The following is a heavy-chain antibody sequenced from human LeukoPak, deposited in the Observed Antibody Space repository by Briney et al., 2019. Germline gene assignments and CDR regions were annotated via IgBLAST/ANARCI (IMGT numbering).Heavy chain of an antibody. CDR1: GFTFSSNS. Sequence: GGSLRLSCAASGFTFSSNSMNWVRQAPGKGLEWVSYISSSRGTIYYADSVKGRFTISRDNAKNSLYLQMNSLRAEDTAVYYCAREAPYCSSTSCYAVNSFDYWGQGTLVTVSS. CDR3: AREAPYCSSTSCYAVNSFDY. V-gene: IGHV3-48*01. J-gene: IGHJ4*02. D-gene: IGHD2-2*01. CDR2: ISSSRGTI.